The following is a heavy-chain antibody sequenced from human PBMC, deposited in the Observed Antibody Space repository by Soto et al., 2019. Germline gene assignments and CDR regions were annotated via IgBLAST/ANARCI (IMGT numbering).Heavy chain of an antibody. CDR3: AHRRVGRQLALGWFDP. D-gene: IGHD6-13*01. J-gene: IGHJ5*02. V-gene: IGHV2-5*02. Sequence: QITLKESGPTLVKPTQTLTLTCTFSGFSLSTSGVGVGWIRQPPGKALEWLALIYWDDDKRYSPSLKSRLTITKDTSKNQVVLTTTNMDPVDTSTYYCAHRRVGRQLALGWFDPWGQGTLVTVSS. CDR1: GFSLSTSGVG. CDR2: IYWDDDK.